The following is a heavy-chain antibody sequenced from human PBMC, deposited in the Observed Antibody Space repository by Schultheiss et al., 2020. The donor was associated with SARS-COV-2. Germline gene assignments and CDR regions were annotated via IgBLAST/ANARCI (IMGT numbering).Heavy chain of an antibody. V-gene: IGHV4-59*06. D-gene: IGHD3-22*01. J-gene: IGHJ3*02. Sequence: SETLSLTCTVSGGSISSYYWSWIRQHPGKGLEWIGYIYYSGSTYYNPSLKSRVTISVDTSKNQFSLKLSSVTAADTAVYYCARSWTYYYDSSGLLAFDIWGQGTMVTVSS. CDR3: ARSWTYYYDSSGLLAFDI. CDR1: GGSISSYY. CDR2: IYYSGST.